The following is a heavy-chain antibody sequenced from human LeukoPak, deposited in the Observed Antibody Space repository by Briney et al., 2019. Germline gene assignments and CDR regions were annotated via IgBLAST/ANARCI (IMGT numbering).Heavy chain of an antibody. CDR1: GGSINTYF. CDR2: MYYSGST. J-gene: IGHJ4*02. CDR3: ARQIAWGVGRFDY. D-gene: IGHD3-10*01. V-gene: IGHV4-59*08. Sequence: PSETLSLTCAVSGGSINTYFWSWIRQPPGKGLEWIGYMYYSGSTNYNPSLKSRATISMDTSKNQFSLKLNSVTAADTAVYYCARQIAWGVGRFDYWGQGALVIVSS.